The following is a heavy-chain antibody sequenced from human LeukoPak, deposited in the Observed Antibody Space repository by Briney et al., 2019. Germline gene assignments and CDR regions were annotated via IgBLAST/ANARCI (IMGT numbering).Heavy chain of an antibody. CDR3: AKSRVRYCSSTSCFYFDY. CDR1: GFTFSSYG. D-gene: IGHD2-2*01. Sequence: QPGGSLRLSCAASGFTFSSYGMHWVRQAPGKGLEWVAFIRYDGSNKYYADSVKGRFTISRDNSKNTLYLQMNSLRAEDTAVYYCAKSRVRYCSSTSCFYFDYWGQGTLVTVSS. J-gene: IGHJ4*02. V-gene: IGHV3-30*02. CDR2: IRYDGSNK.